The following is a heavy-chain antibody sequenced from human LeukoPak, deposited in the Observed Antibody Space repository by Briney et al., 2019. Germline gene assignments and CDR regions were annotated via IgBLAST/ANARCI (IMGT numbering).Heavy chain of an antibody. Sequence: GRSLRLSCAASGFTFSSYGMHWVRQAPGKGLEWVAVIWYDGSNKYYADSVKGRFTISRDNSKNTLYLQMNSLRAEDTAVYYCASGVYCSGGSCFFDYWGQGTLVTVSS. CDR1: GFTFSSYG. CDR2: IWYDGSNK. D-gene: IGHD2-15*01. CDR3: ASGVYCSGGSCFFDY. J-gene: IGHJ4*02. V-gene: IGHV3-33*01.